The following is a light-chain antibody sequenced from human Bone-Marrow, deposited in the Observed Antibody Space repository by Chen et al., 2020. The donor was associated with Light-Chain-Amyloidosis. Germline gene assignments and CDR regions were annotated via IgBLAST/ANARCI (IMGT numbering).Light chain of an antibody. J-gene: IGLJ3*02. Sequence: QTVVTQEPSLTVSPGVTVTLTCASSTGAVTSGYYPNWFQQKPGQAPRALIYSTDNKHSWTPDRFSGYLLGGKADLTLSGVLPEDEAEYYCLLYYAGAWVFGGGTKLTVL. CDR3: LLYYAGAWV. CDR2: STD. CDR1: TGAVTSGYY. V-gene: IGLV7-43*01.